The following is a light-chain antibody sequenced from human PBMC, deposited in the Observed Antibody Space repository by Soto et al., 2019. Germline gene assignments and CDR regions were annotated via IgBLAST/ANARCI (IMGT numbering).Light chain of an antibody. J-gene: IGKJ3*01. CDR1: QSISTY. Sequence: DIPMTQSPSSLSASVGDRVTMTCRASQSISTYLNWYQQRPGKAPNLLIYSASSLQSGVPSRFSGSGSGTDFTLTISSLQPEDFATYYCQQTYSIPLTFGPGTIVGI. V-gene: IGKV1-39*01. CDR2: SAS. CDR3: QQTYSIPLT.